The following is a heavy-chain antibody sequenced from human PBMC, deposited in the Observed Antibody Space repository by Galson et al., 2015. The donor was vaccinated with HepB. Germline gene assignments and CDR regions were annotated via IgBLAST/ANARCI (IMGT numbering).Heavy chain of an antibody. J-gene: IGHJ5*02. Sequence: SLRLSCAASGFTFSSYAMSWVRQAPGKGLEWVSAISGSGGSTYYADSVKGRFTIPRDNSKNTLYLQMNSLRVEDTAVYYCAKDIDVVVVPGWFDPWGQGTLVTVSS. D-gene: IGHD2-2*01. CDR3: AKDIDVVVVPGWFDP. V-gene: IGHV3-23*01. CDR2: ISGSGGST. CDR1: GFTFSSYA.